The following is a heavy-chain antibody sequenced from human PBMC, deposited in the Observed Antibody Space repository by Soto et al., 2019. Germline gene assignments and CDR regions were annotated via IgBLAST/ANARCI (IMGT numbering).Heavy chain of an antibody. D-gene: IGHD3-22*01. CDR3: ARAVGGSVVPHWFDP. CDR2: VDASGNT. J-gene: IGHJ5*02. CDR1: GHSISADY. V-gene: IGHV4-4*07. Sequence: QVQLQESGPGLVKASETLSLSCTVSGHSISADYWSWIRQPAGKRLEWIGRVDASGNTNYNPSLKSRVTMSVDTSKNQFFLKVRSVTAADTAMYFCARAVGGSVVPHWFDPWGQGALVTVSS.